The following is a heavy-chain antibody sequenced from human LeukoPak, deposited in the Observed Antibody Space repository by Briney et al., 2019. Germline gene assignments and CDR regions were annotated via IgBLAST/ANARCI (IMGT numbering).Heavy chain of an antibody. V-gene: IGHV1-3*02. CDR2: SNAGNGNT. J-gene: IGHJ4*02. CDR3: ARAYNYYDSSGYYLGYYFDY. CDR1: GYTFTSYA. D-gene: IGHD3-22*01. Sequence: ASVKVSCKASGYTFTSYAMHWVRQAPGQRLEWMGWSNAGNGNTKYSQEFQGRVTITRDTSASTAYMELSSLRSEDMAVCYCARAYNYYDSSGYYLGYYFDYWGQGTLVTVSS.